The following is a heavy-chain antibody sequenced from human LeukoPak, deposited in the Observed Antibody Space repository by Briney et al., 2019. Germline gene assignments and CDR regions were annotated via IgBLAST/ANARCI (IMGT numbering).Heavy chain of an antibody. CDR1: GFASIGVA. CDR2: KSFDGSKK. J-gene: IGHJ3*02. Sequence: GGSLRPSCAASGFASIGVAMNGVPQAPGKGRGWGAVKSFDGSKKYYADSVKGRFTISRDNSKNTLYLQMNSLRAEDTAVYYCARALTPRYYDFWSGYYTVDDAFDIWGQGTMVTVSS. V-gene: IGHV3-30-3*01. CDR3: ARALTPRYYDFWSGYYTVDDAFDI. D-gene: IGHD3-3*01.